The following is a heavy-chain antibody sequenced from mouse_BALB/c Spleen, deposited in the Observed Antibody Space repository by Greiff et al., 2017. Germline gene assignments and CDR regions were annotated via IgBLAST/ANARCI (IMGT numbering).Heavy chain of an antibody. CDR3: ARGGTDGYPFDY. CDR1: GYTFTSYW. Sequence: QVQLQQSGAELAKPGASVKMSCKASGYTFTSYWMHWVKQRPGQGLEWIGYINPSTGYTEYNQKFKDKATLTADKSSSTAYMQLSSLTSEDSAVYYCARGGTDGYPFDYWGQGTTLTVSS. CDR2: INPSTGYT. V-gene: IGHV1-7*01. D-gene: IGHD2-3*01. J-gene: IGHJ2*01.